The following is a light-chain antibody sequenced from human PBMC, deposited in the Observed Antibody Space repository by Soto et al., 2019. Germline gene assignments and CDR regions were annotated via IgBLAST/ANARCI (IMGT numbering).Light chain of an antibody. CDR1: QSVSSY. CDR3: QQYGSSPWT. J-gene: IGKJ1*01. V-gene: IGKV3-20*01. Sequence: EIVMTQSPVTLSVSPGERSTLSWRASQSVSSYLAWYQQKPGQAPRLLIYGASSRATGIPDRFSGSGSGTDFTLTISRLEPEDFAVYYCQQYGSSPWTFGQGTKVDIK. CDR2: GAS.